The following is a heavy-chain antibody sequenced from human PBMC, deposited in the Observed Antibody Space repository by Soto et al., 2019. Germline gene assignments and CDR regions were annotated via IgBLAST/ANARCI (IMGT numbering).Heavy chain of an antibody. Sequence: EVQLVESGGGLVQPGGSLRLSCAASGFTISSYWMSWVRQAPGKGLELVANIKQDGSEKYYVDSVKGRFTISRDNAKNSLYLQMNSLRAEDTAVYYCARDYRVDDGGVYYYYYGMDVWGQGTTVTVSS. V-gene: IGHV3-7*05. CDR1: GFTISSYW. CDR2: IKQDGSEK. CDR3: ARDYRVDDGGVYYYYYGMDV. D-gene: IGHD2-8*02. J-gene: IGHJ6*02.